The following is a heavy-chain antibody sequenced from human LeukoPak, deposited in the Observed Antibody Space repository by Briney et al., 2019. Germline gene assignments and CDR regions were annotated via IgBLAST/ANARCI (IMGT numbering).Heavy chain of an antibody. J-gene: IGHJ3*02. V-gene: IGHV3-48*01. D-gene: IGHD1-26*01. CDR2: ISSSSSTI. CDR3: ARDPPKGWELPADAFDI. Sequence: GGSLRLSCAASGFTFSSYSMNWVRQAPGKGLEWVSYISSSSSTIYYADSVKGRFTISRDNAKNSLYLQMNSLRAEDTAVYYCARDPPKGWELPADAFDIWGQGTMVTVSS. CDR1: GFTFSSYS.